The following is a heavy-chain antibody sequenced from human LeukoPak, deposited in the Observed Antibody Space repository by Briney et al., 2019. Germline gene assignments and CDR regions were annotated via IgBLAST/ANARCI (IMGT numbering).Heavy chain of an antibody. J-gene: IGHJ4*02. Sequence: GGSLRLSCAASGFTFSTYWMTWVRQAPGKGLEWVAVIWYDGSNKYYADSVKGRFTISRDNSKNTLYLQVNSLRAEDTAVYYCARRPREVPAAIDYWGQGTLVTVSS. V-gene: IGHV3-33*08. CDR1: GFTFSTYW. D-gene: IGHD2-2*01. CDR3: ARRPREVPAAIDY. CDR2: IWYDGSNK.